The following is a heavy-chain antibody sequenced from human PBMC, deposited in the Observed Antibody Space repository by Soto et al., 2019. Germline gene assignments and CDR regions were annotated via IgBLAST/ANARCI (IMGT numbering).Heavy chain of an antibody. Sequence: QVQLQESGPGLVKPSETLSLTCTVSGVSISSYYWSWIRQPPGKGLEWIGYIYYTGSTNYNPSLKRRVTISVDTYKNQFTLKQNSVTAADTAVYYCARHLGYDSSGYYRNWFDPWGQGTLVTVSS. CDR2: IYYTGST. V-gene: IGHV4-59*08. J-gene: IGHJ5*02. D-gene: IGHD3-22*01. CDR3: ARHLGYDSSGYYRNWFDP. CDR1: GVSISSYY.